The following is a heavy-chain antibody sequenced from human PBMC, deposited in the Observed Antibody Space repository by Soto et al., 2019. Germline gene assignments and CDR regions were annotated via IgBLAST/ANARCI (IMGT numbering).Heavy chain of an antibody. CDR2: IYYSGST. D-gene: IGHD3-22*01. J-gene: IGHJ5*02. Sequence: SETLSLTCTVSGGSISSSSYYWSWIRQPPGKGLEWIGYIYYSGSTYYNPSLKSRVTISVDTSKNQFSLKLSSVTAADTAVYYCARELPYDSSGYRNWFDPWGQGTLVTVSS. CDR1: GGSISSSSYY. CDR3: ARELPYDSSGYRNWFDP. V-gene: IGHV4-30-4*01.